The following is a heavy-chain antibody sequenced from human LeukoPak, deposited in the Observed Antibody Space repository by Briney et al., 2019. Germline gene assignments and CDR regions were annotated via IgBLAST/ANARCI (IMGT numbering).Heavy chain of an antibody. D-gene: IGHD3-22*01. CDR2: ISYDGTNE. CDR1: GLTFNNYV. V-gene: IGHV3-30*18. Sequence: GTSLRLSCAASGLTFNNYVMNWVRQAPGKGLEWVASISYDGTNEYYADSVKGRFTISKDNSKNTLYLQMNSLRTEDTAVYYCAKDRNGYTYYYDSSGYYSRLYYFDYWGQGTLVTVSS. CDR3: AKDRNGYTYYYDSSGYYSRLYYFDY. J-gene: IGHJ4*02.